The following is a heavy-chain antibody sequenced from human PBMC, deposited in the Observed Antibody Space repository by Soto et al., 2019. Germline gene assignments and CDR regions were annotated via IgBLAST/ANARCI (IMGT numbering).Heavy chain of an antibody. J-gene: IGHJ4*02. Sequence: SETLSLTCTVSGDSINNYYWSWIRQPPGKRLEWIGYIYYTGSTTYNPSLESRVTMSVDTSKNQFSLKLNSVNAADTAVYYCVKYRRTEAEGFTLDYWGRGTLVTVSS. CDR1: GDSINNYY. CDR3: VKYRRTEAEGFTLDY. D-gene: IGHD6-13*01. CDR2: IYYTGST. V-gene: IGHV4-59*01.